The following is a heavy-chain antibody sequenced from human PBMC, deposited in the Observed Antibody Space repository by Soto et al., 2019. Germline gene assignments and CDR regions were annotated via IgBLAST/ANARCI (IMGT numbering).Heavy chain of an antibody. V-gene: IGHV3-9*01. CDR1: GFTFDDYA. Sequence: GGSLRLSCAASGFTFDDYAMHWVRQAPGKGLEWVSGISWNSGSIGYADSVKGRFTISRDNAKNSLYLQMNSLRAEDTAVYYCARSPRDYYGSGSYTPLSWGQGTLVTVSS. J-gene: IGHJ4*02. CDR3: ARSPRDYYGSGSYTPLS. CDR2: ISWNSGSI. D-gene: IGHD3-10*01.